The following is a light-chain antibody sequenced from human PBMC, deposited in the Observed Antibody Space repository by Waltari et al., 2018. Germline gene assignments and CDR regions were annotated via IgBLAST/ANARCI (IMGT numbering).Light chain of an antibody. CDR3: ETGGHGTWV. V-gene: IGLV4-69*01. CDR2: VNSDGSH. Sequence: PRPEKGPWDVMKVNSDGSHSKVDEIPARFSGSSSGAERYLTISNVQSEDEADYYCETGGHGTWVFGGGTRLTVL. J-gene: IGLJ3*02.